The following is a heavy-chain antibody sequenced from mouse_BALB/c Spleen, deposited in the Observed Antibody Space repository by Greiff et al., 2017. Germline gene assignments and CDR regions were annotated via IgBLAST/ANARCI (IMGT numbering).Heavy chain of an antibody. CDR2: IYWDDDK. Sequence: QVTLKESGPGILQPSQTLSLTCSFSGFSLSTSGMGVSWIRQPSGKGLEWLAHIYWDDDKRYNPSLKSRLTISKDTSRNQVFLKITSVDTADTATYYCARRYGNYAMDYWGQGTSVTVSS. CDR3: ARRYGNYAMDY. D-gene: IGHD2-1*01. J-gene: IGHJ4*01. V-gene: IGHV8-12*01. CDR1: GFSLSTSGMG.